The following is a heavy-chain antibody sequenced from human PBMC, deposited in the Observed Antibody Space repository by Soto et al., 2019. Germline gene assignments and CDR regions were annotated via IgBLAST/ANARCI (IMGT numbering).Heavy chain of an antibody. Sequence: QVQLQESGPGLVKPSQTLSLTCPVSGGSISSGGYYWSWIRQHPGKGREWIGYIYYSGSTYYNPSLKSRVTISVDTSKNQFSLKLSSVTAADTAVYYCARGTVITMVRGVIIGDAFDIWGQGTMVTVSS. J-gene: IGHJ3*02. CDR3: ARGTVITMVRGVIIGDAFDI. CDR2: IYYSGST. D-gene: IGHD3-10*01. CDR1: GGSISSGGYY. V-gene: IGHV4-31*03.